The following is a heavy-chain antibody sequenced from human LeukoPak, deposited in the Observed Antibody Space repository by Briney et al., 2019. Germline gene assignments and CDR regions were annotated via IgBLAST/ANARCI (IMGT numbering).Heavy chain of an antibody. D-gene: IGHD3-3*01. CDR1: GFIFSNFD. J-gene: IGHJ4*02. CDR3: ARGGLESPWSGYNAPDF. V-gene: IGHV3-64*02. Sequence: PGGSLRLSCAASGFIFSNFDMHWVRQAPGKGLEYVSSINAGGGSTYNAASVKGRFTISRDAVKDTLYLQMGSVRIEDTAVYYCARGGLESPWSGYNAPDFWGQGTLVAVSS. CDR2: INAGGGST.